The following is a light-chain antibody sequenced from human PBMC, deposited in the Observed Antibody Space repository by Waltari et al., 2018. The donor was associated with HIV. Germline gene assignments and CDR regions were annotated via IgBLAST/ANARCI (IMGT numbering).Light chain of an antibody. J-gene: IGLJ2*01. V-gene: IGLV10-54*04. Sequence: QAGLTQPPSVSKGMRQTATLTCTGNSNNVGNQGAASLQQHQGHPPKLLSYRDNKRPSGISERFSASRSGNTASLTITGVQPEDEADYFCATWDISLSAVVFGGVTTLTVL. CDR1: SNNVGNQG. CDR2: RDN. CDR3: ATWDISLSAVV.